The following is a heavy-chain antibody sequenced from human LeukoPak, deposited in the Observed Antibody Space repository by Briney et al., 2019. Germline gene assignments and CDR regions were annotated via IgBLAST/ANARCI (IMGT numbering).Heavy chain of an antibody. CDR2: MNPNSGNT. CDR3: ARGLVGATEFDY. CDR1: GYTFTSYD. D-gene: IGHD1-26*01. J-gene: IGHJ4*02. V-gene: IGHV1-8*01. Sequence: ASVKVSCKGSGYTFTSYDISWVRQATGQGLEWMGWMNPNSGNTGYAQKFQGRVTMTRNTSISTAYMELNSLRSEDTAVYYCARGLVGATEFDYWGQGTLVTVSS.